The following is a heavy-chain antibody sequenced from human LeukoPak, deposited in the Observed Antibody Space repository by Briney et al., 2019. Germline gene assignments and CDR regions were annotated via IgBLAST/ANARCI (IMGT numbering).Heavy chain of an antibody. J-gene: IGHJ4*02. CDR3: ASVRGYSFLDFDY. D-gene: IGHD5-12*01. Sequence: ASVKVSCKASGYTFTGYYMHWVRQAPGQGLEWMGWINPNSGGTNYAQKFQGRVTMTRDTSISTAYMGLSRLRSDDTAVYYCASVRGYSFLDFDYWGQGTLVTVSS. CDR2: INPNSGGT. V-gene: IGHV1-2*02. CDR1: GYTFTGYY.